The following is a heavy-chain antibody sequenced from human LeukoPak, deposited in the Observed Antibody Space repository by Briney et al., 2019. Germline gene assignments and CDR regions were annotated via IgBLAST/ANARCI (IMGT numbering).Heavy chain of an antibody. CDR2: IYYSGST. Sequence: SETLSLTCAVSGGSISSGGYSWSWIRQPPGKGLEWIGYIYYSGSTYYNPSLQSRVTISLDTSKNQFSLKLTSVTAADTAVYYCARQTGSGLFILPGGQGTLVTVSS. J-gene: IGHJ4*02. D-gene: IGHD3/OR15-3a*01. V-gene: IGHV4-30-4*07. CDR3: ARQTGSGLFILP. CDR1: GGSISSGGYS.